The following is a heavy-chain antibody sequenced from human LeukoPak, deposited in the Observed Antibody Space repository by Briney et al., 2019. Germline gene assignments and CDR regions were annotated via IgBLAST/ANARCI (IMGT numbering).Heavy chain of an antibody. CDR2: MNPNSGNT. V-gene: IGHV1-8*03. Sequence: GASVTGSCKASGYTFTSYDINWVRQATGQGLEWMGWMNPNSGNTGYAQKFQGRVTITRNTSISTAYMELSSLRSEDTAVYYCARGPTRYYYYYMDVWGKGTTVTVSS. CDR1: GYTFTSYD. CDR3: ARGPTRYYYYYMDV. J-gene: IGHJ6*03.